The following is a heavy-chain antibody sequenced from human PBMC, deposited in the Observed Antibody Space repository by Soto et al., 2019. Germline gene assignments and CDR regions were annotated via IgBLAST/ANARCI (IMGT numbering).Heavy chain of an antibody. CDR1: GGSISSYY. D-gene: IGHD2-15*01. CDR2: NYYTGST. CDR3: ARIDRGGSSFDY. V-gene: IGHV4-59*01. Sequence: QVQLQASGPGLVKPSETLSLTCTVSGGSISSYYWSWIRQPPGKGLEWIGYNYYTGSTNYNPSLKSRVTMSVDTSKNQFSLKLSSVTAADTAVYSCARIDRGGSSFDYWGQGTLVTVSS. J-gene: IGHJ4*02.